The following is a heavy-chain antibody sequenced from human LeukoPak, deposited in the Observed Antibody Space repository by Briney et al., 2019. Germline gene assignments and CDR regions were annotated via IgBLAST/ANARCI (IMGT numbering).Heavy chain of an antibody. J-gene: IGHJ4*02. CDR3: ARDSVDTAIAFDY. V-gene: IGHV3-48*03. CDR2: MSSSGSTI. CDR1: GFTFSSYA. Sequence: GGSLRLSFAASGFTFSSYAMSWVRQAPGKGLGWVSYMSSSGSTIYYADSVKGRFTISRDNAKNSLYLQMNSLRAEDTAVYYCARDSVDTAIAFDYWGQGTLVTVSS. D-gene: IGHD5-18*01.